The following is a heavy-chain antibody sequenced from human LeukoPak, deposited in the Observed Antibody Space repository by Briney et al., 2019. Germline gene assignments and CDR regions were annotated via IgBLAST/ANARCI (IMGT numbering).Heavy chain of an antibody. CDR2: IYTSGST. J-gene: IGHJ4*02. Sequence: SETLSLTCTVFGGSISSGSYYWSWIRQPAGKGLEWIGRIYTSGSTNYNPSLKSRVTISVDTSKNHFSLKLTSVTAADTAVYYCARDQTYSGSGIYTYFDYWGQGILVTVSS. CDR3: ARDQTYSGSGIYTYFDY. D-gene: IGHD3-10*01. V-gene: IGHV4-61*02. CDR1: GGSISSGSYY.